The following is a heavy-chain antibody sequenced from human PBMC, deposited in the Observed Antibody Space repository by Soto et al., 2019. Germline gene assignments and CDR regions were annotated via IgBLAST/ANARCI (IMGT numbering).Heavy chain of an antibody. J-gene: IGHJ5*02. D-gene: IGHD2-2*01. CDR2: IYPGDSDT. CDR3: ARRARYCSSTSCSEFDP. V-gene: IGHV5-51*03. Sequence: EVQLVQSGAEVKKPGESLKISCKGSGYSFTSYWIGWVRQMPGKGLEWMGIIYPGDSDTRYSPSFQGQVTISADKSISTSYLQWSSLKASDTAMYYCARRARYCSSTSCSEFDPWGQGILVTVSS. CDR1: GYSFTSYW.